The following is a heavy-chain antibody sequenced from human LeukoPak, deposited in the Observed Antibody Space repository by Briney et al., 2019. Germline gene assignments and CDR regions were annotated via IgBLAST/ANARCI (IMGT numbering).Heavy chain of an antibody. CDR3: ARGPTQYGSGSYTNDY. CDR1: GYTFNAYY. D-gene: IGHD3-10*01. J-gene: IGHJ4*02. CDR2: INPNSGGT. Sequence: GASVKVSCKTSGYTFNAYYMHWVRQAPGQGLEWMGWINPNSGGTNYAQKFQGRVTMTRDTSISTAYMELSRLRSDDTAVYYCARGPTQYGSGSYTNDYWGQGTLVTVSS. V-gene: IGHV1-2*02.